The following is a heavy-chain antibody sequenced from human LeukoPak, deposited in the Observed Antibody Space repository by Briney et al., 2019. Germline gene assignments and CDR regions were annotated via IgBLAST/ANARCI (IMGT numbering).Heavy chain of an antibody. CDR2: IIPIFGTA. CDR3: ARENSAPSSHWFDP. D-gene: IGHD4-23*01. J-gene: IGHJ5*02. Sequence: ASVKVSCKASGYTFTSYGISWVRQAPGQGLEWMGGIIPIFGTANYAQKFQGRVTITTDESTSTAYMELSSLRSEDTAVYYCARENSAPSSHWFDPWGQGTLVTVSS. CDR1: GYTFTSYG. V-gene: IGHV1-69*05.